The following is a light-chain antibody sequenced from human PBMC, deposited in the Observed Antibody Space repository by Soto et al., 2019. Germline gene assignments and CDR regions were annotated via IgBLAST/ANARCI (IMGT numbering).Light chain of an antibody. CDR1: SSHIGATYD. V-gene: IGLV1-40*01. CDR3: QAFDNSLSASGV. CDR2: GNS. J-gene: IGLJ3*02. Sequence: QSVLTQPPSVSGAPGQRVTISCAWSSSHIGATYDIHWYQQLPGAAPRLLIYGNSNRPSGVPDRFAGSKSGTSASLAIIGLRVEDEGIYYCQAFDNSLSASGVFGGGTKVTVL.